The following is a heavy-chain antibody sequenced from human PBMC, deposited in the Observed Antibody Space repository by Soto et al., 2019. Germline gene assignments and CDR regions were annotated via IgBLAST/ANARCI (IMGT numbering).Heavy chain of an antibody. J-gene: IGHJ4*02. Sequence: NRSRKAAGYTLTIDLVSRGSKNHRKGLEWMGWISAYNGNTNYAQKLQGRVTMTTDTSTSTAYMELRSLRSDDTAVYYCARDVSMAVESKVAVATDYWGQGTLVTVSS. CDR3: ARDVSMAVESKVAVATDY. CDR2: ISAYNGNT. D-gene: IGHD5-12*01. CDR1: GYTLTIDL. V-gene: IGHV1-18*01.